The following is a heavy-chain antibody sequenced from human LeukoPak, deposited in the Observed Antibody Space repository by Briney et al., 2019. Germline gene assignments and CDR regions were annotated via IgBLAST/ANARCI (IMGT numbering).Heavy chain of an antibody. Sequence: GGSLRLSCAASGFTFSDYYMSWIRQAPGKGPEWVSYISSIGSTIYYADSVKGRFTISRDNAKNSLYLQMNSLRAEDAAVYYCARDGMWGLDPLDIWGQGTMVTVSS. J-gene: IGHJ3*02. CDR3: ARDGMWGLDPLDI. D-gene: IGHD2-21*01. CDR2: ISSIGSTI. V-gene: IGHV3-11*01. CDR1: GFTFSDYY.